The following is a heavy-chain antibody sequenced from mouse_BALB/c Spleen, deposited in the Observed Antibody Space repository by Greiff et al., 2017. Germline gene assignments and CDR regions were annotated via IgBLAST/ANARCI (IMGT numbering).Heavy chain of an antibody. J-gene: IGHJ4*01. D-gene: IGHD1-3*01. CDR3: GRVGQWAMDY. V-gene: IGHV2-9*02. CDR1: GFSLTSYG. Sequence: VKLMESGPGLVAPSQSLSISCTVSGFSLTSYGVHWVRQPPGKGLEWLGVIWAGGSTNYNSALMTRLSIRRNNSTSQAFLKMNGIQTDDTAMYYCGRVGQWAMDYWGQGTSVTVSS. CDR2: IWAGGST.